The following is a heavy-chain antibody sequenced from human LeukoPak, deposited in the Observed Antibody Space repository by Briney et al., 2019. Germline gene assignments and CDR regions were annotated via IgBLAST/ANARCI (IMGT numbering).Heavy chain of an antibody. CDR1: GGSISSYY. V-gene: IGHV4-59*12. D-gene: IGHD3-10*01. CDR3: AKSLYGSGSYYNWFDP. Sequence: PSETLSLTCTVSGGSISSYYWSWIRQPPGKGLGWIGYIYYSGSTNYNPSLKRRVTISLDTSKNQFSLKLSSVTAADTAVYYCAKSLYGSGSYYNWFDPWGQGTVVTVSS. J-gene: IGHJ5*02. CDR2: IYYSGST.